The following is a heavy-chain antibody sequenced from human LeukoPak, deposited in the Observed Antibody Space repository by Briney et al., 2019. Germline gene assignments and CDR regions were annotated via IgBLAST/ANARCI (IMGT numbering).Heavy chain of an antibody. V-gene: IGHV1-2*02. D-gene: IGHD1-26*01. J-gene: IGHJ4*02. CDR1: GYTFTGYY. Sequence: ASVKVSCRASGYTFTGYYMHWVRQAPGQGPEWMGWINPNSGGTNYAQKFQGRVTMTRDTSISTAYMELSRLRSDDTAVYYCARDRLRIVGATTRPIFWYWGQGTLVTVSS. CDR2: INPNSGGT. CDR3: ARDRLRIVGATTRPIFWY.